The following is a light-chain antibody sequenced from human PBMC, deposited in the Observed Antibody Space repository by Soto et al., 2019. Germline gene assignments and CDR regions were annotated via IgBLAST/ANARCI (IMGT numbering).Light chain of an antibody. CDR2: AAS. CDR3: QQLNSYPRT. Sequence: DIQLTQSPSFMSASVGDRVTITCRASQDISSYLAWYQQKPGKAPKLLINAASTLQSGVPSRFSGSGSGTEFTLTISSLQPEDFATYYCQQLNSYPRTFGQGTEVEIK. J-gene: IGKJ1*01. CDR1: QDISSY. V-gene: IGKV1-9*01.